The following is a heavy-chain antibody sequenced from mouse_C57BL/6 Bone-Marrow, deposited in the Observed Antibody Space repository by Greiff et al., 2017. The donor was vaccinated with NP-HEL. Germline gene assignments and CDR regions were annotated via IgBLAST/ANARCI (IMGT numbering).Heavy chain of an antibody. V-gene: IGHV5-17*01. D-gene: IGHD1-1*01. J-gene: IGHJ1*03. CDR1: GFTFSDYG. CDR2: ISSGSSTI. Sequence: EVQLVESGGGLVKPGGSLKLSCAASGFTFSDYGMHWVRQAPEKGLEWVAYISSGSSTIYYADTVKGRFTISRDNAKNTLFLQMTSLMSEDTAMYYCASSDYYGSSSWYFDVWGTGTTVTVSS. CDR3: ASSDYYGSSSWYFDV.